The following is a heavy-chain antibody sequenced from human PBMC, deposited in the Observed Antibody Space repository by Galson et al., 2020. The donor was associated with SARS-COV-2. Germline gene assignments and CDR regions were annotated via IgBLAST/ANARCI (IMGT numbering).Heavy chain of an antibody. CDR1: GFTVSSNY. D-gene: IGHD3-9*01. CDR2: IYSGGST. Sequence: GGSLRLSCAASGFTVSSNYMSWVRQAPGKGLAWVSVIYSGGSTYYADSVKGRFTISSDNSKNTLYLQMTSLGAEDTAVYYCARWGRRRYDILTGYYGFDPWGQGTLVTFSS. CDR3: ARWGRRRYDILTGYYGFDP. J-gene: IGHJ5*02. V-gene: IGHV3-53*01.